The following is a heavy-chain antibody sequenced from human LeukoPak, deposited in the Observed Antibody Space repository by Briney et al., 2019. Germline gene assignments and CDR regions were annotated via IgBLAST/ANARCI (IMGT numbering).Heavy chain of an antibody. Sequence: SETLPLTCAVYGGSFSGYYWSWIRQPPGKGLEWIGEINHGGSTNYNPSLKSRVTISVDMSKNQFSLKLSSVTAADTAVYFCARGPPAKPGTGYYYGMDVWGQGTTVTVSS. CDR1: GGSFSGYY. CDR2: INHGGST. CDR3: ARGPPAKPGTGYYYGMDV. J-gene: IGHJ6*02. V-gene: IGHV4-34*01. D-gene: IGHD2-2*01.